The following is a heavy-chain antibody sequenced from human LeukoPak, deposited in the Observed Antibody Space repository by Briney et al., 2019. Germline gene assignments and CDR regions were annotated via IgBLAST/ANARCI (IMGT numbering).Heavy chain of an antibody. V-gene: IGHV3-30*03. Sequence: PGGSLRLSCAASGFTFSSYGMHWVRQAPGKGLEWVAVISYDGSNKYYADSVKGRFTISRDNAKNSLYLQMNSLRAEDTAVYYCARVPSAPARYFDWLSYFDYWGQGTLVTVSS. CDR2: ISYDGSNK. CDR1: GFTFSSYG. J-gene: IGHJ4*02. CDR3: ARVPSAPARYFDWLSYFDY. D-gene: IGHD3-9*01.